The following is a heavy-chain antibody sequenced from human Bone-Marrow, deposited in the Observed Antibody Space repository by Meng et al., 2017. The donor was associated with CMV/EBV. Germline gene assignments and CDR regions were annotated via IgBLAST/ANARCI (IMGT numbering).Heavy chain of an antibody. D-gene: IGHD6-13*01. J-gene: IGHJ4*02. Sequence: SETLSLTCTVSGGSISTSGYYWGWIRQPPGKGLEWIGSIYYGGSTYYSPSLKSRVTISVDTSKNQFSLKLSSVTAADTAVYYCASSIVGAAGTFGYWGQGTLVTVSS. V-gene: IGHV4-39*07. CDR3: ASSIVGAAGTFGY. CDR1: GGSISTSGYY. CDR2: IYYGGST.